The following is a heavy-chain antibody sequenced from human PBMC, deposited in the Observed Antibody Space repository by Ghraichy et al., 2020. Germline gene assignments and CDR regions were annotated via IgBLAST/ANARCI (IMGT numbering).Heavy chain of an antibody. CDR2: ISSSSSTI. Sequence: GGSLRLSCAASGFTFSSYSMNWVRQAPGKGLEWVSYISSSSSTIYYADSVKGRFTISRDNAKNSLYLQMNSLRAEDTAVYYCAREGYYGVGDFDYWGQGTLVTVSA. D-gene: IGHD4-17*01. CDR3: AREGYYGVGDFDY. V-gene: IGHV3-48*04. CDR1: GFTFSSYS. J-gene: IGHJ4*02.